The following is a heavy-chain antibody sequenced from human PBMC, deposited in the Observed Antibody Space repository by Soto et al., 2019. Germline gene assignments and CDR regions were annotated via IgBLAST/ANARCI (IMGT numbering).Heavy chain of an antibody. CDR1: AYTFISCG. V-gene: IGHV1-18*04. Sequence: ASVQVSCKTSAYTFISCGISWVRQAPGQGLEGMGWISGYNGDTRYAQNFQGRVTMTTAASTNTAYMDLRTLRSDDTAVYYCARESGRAAPYYFYCAMDVWGQGTTVTVSS. D-gene: IGHD1-26*01. CDR2: ISGYNGDT. J-gene: IGHJ6*02. CDR3: ARESGRAAPYYFYCAMDV.